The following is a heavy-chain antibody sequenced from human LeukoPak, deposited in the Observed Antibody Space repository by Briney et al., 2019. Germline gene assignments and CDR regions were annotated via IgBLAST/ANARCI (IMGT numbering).Heavy chain of an antibody. Sequence: PSETLSLTCAVSGGSISSSNWWSWVRQPPGKGLEWIGEIYHSGSTNYNPSLKSRVTISVDKSKNQFSLKLSSVTAADTAVYYCARDEDITMIVVVTYGMDVWGQGTTVTVSS. CDR3: ARDEDITMIVVVTYGMDV. CDR1: GGSISSSNW. J-gene: IGHJ6*02. CDR2: IYHSGST. V-gene: IGHV4-4*02. D-gene: IGHD3-22*01.